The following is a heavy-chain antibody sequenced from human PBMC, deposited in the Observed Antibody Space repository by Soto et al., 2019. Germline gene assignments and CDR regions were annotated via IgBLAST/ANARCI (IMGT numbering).Heavy chain of an antibody. CDR1: GGSVSSGSYY. Sequence: SETLSLTCTVSGGSVSSGSYYWRWIRQPPEKGLEWIGYIYYSGSTNYNPSLKNRVTISVDTSKNQFSLKLSSVTAADTAVYYCARFYCSSTSCSYGMDVWGKVTTVIVSS. CDR3: ARFYCSSTSCSYGMDV. V-gene: IGHV4-61*01. J-gene: IGHJ6*04. D-gene: IGHD2-2*01. CDR2: IYYSGST.